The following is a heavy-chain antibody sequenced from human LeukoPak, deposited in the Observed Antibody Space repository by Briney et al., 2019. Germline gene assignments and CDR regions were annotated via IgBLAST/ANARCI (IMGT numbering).Heavy chain of an antibody. Sequence: GGSLRLSCTASGLTFSNYATTWVRQAPGEGLEWVSSITGSGRGTYHADSVKGRFSVSRDNSQNTVFLHMSSLRADDTALYYCSKDPNGDYVGAFDMWGPGTMVTVSS. CDR3: SKDPNGDYVGAFDM. J-gene: IGHJ3*02. CDR1: GLTFSNYA. V-gene: IGHV3-23*01. D-gene: IGHD2-21*02. CDR2: ITGSGRGT.